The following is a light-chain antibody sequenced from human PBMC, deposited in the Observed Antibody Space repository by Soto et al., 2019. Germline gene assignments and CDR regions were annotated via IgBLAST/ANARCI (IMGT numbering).Light chain of an antibody. J-gene: IGLJ1*01. CDR3: SSYTTSNTRQIV. CDR1: SSDVGGYNY. V-gene: IGLV2-14*03. Sequence: SVLAQPASVSGAPGESVTIFCTGTSSDVGGYNYVSWYQHHPGKAPKLMIFDVSNRPSGVSNRFSGSKSGNTASLTISGLQPEDEADYYCSSYTTSNTRQIVFGTGTKVTVL. CDR2: DVS.